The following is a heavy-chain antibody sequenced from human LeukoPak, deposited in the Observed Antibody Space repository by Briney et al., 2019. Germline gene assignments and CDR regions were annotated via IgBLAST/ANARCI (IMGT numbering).Heavy chain of an antibody. V-gene: IGHV3-21*01. Sequence: GGSLRLSCVATGFAFKSASMSWVRQAPGKGLEWVAFIGHFAGDIFYADSVKGRFNISRDDAKDSVYLQMNSLRVDDTAVYFCARDPYTGSMFDYWGHGTLVTVSS. D-gene: IGHD1-1*01. CDR3: ARDPYTGSMFDY. CDR1: GFAFKSAS. J-gene: IGHJ4*01. CDR2: IGHFAGDI.